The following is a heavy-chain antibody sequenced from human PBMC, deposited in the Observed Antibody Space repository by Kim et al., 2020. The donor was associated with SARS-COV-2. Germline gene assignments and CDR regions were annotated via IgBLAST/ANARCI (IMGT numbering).Heavy chain of an antibody. J-gene: IGHJ5*02. V-gene: IGHV4-34*01. D-gene: IGHD1-26*01. CDR2: T. CDR3: ARSGFSPWFDP. Sequence: TNNTPSLKRRVTISVDTSKNQFSLKLSSVTAADTAVYYCARSGFSPWFDPWGQGTLVTVSS.